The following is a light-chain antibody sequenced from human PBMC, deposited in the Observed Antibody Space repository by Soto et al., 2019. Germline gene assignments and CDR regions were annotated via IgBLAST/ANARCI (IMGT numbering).Light chain of an antibody. J-gene: IGLJ1*01. CDR3: SSYTSSSTLGGV. Sequence: QSALTQPASVSGSPGQSITISCTGTSSDVGGYNYVSWYQQHPGKAPKLMIYDVSNRPSGVSNRFSGSKSGNTASLTISGLRAEDEADYYCSSYTSSSTLGGVFGTGTKVTVL. CDR1: SSDVGGYNY. V-gene: IGLV2-14*01. CDR2: DVS.